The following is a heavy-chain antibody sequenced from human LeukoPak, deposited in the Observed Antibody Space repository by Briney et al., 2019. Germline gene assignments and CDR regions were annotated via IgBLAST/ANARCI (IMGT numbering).Heavy chain of an antibody. CDR2: IYYSGST. Sequence: SETLSLTCTVSGGSISTSNYYWGWIRQPPGKGLEWIGSIYYSGSTYYNPSLKSRVTISVDTSKNQFSLKLSSVTAADTAVYYCARNPAVHDLGLWFGEFVYYYYMDVWGKGTTVTVSS. V-gene: IGHV4-39*07. CDR3: ARNPAVHDLGLWFGEFVYYYYMDV. CDR1: GGSISTSNYY. J-gene: IGHJ6*03. D-gene: IGHD3-10*01.